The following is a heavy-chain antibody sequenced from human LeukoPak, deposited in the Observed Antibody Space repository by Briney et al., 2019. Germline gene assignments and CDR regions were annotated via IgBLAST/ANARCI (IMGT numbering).Heavy chain of an antibody. D-gene: IGHD2-2*01. V-gene: IGHV4-39*07. Sequence: KPSQTLSLTCTVSGGSISSGSYYWSWIRQPPGKGLEWIGEINHSGSTNYNPSLKSRVTISVDTSKNQFSLKLSSVTAADTAVYYCARRGSKVSYAGRCLDVWGKGTTVTISS. CDR1: GGSISSGSYY. J-gene: IGHJ6*04. CDR3: ARRGSKVSYAGRCLDV. CDR2: INHSGST.